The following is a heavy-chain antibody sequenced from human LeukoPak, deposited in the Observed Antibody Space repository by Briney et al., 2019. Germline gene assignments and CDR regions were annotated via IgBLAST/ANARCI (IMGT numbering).Heavy chain of an antibody. CDR3: AKLPDSPYYDFWDLAYYFDY. V-gene: IGHV3-30-3*02. CDR1: GFTFTTYA. Sequence: PGGSLRLSCAASGFTFTTYAIHWVRQAPGKGLEWVAVMSYDGNNKYYADSVKGRFTISRDNSKNTLYLQMNSLRAEDTAVYYCAKLPDSPYYDFWDLAYYFDYWGQGTLVTVSS. D-gene: IGHD3-3*01. CDR2: MSYDGNNK. J-gene: IGHJ4*02.